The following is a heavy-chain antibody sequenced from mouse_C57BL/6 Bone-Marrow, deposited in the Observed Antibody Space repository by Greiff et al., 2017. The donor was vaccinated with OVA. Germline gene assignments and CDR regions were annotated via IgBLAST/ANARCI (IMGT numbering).Heavy chain of an antibody. Sequence: EVQLVESGAELVRPGASVKLSCTASGFNIKDDYMHWVKQRPEQGLEWIGWIDPENGDTEYASKFQGKATITADTSSNTAYLQLSSLTSEDTAVYYCTIWDYFDYWGQGTTLTVSS. D-gene: IGHD4-1*01. V-gene: IGHV14-4*01. CDR1: GFNIKDDY. CDR3: TIWDYFDY. J-gene: IGHJ2*01. CDR2: IDPENGDT.